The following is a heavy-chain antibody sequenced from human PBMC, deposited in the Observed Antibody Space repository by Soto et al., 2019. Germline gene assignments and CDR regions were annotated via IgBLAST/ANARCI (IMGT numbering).Heavy chain of an antibody. D-gene: IGHD1-1*01. Sequence: DVQLVESGGGLRQPGESLRLSCAASGLTVSGKKYVAWVRQAPGKGLEWVSALYDVDGSFYADSVKGRFTTSSDSSKTTVYLQINGLRPDDTAVYYCATWHEREHAYHVWGQGTTVTVSS. V-gene: IGHV3-53*01. CDR1: GLTVSGKKY. CDR2: LYDVDGS. J-gene: IGHJ3*01. CDR3: ATWHEREHAYHV.